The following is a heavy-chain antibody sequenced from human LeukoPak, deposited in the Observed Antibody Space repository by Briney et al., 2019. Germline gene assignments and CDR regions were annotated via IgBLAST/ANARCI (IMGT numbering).Heavy chain of an antibody. V-gene: IGHV3-21*01. CDR2: ISSTSSYI. CDR1: GFTFSSYS. D-gene: IGHD5-12*01. J-gene: IGHJ4*02. CDR3: ARDIHHHRWLRLGSFDY. Sequence: GGSLRLSCAASGFTFSSYSMNWVRQAPGKGLEWVSSISSTSSYIYYADSVKGRFTISRDNAKNSLYLQMNSLRAEDTAVYYCARDIHHHRWLRLGSFDYWGQGTLVTVSS.